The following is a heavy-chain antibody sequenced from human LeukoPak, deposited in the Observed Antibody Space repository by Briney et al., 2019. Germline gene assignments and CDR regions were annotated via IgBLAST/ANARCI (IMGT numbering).Heavy chain of an antibody. CDR2: LTGSGGSR. V-gene: IGHV3-23*01. CDR1: GFTFSGYA. J-gene: IGHJ4*02. CDR3: AKETGYSSDWYEGFDY. Sequence: GGSLRLSCAASGFTFSGYAMSWVRQAPGKGLQWVSSLTGSGGSRYYTDSVKGRFTISRDNSKSILYLQMNSLRAEDTALYYCAKETGYSSDWYEGFDYWGQGTLVTVSS. D-gene: IGHD6-19*01.